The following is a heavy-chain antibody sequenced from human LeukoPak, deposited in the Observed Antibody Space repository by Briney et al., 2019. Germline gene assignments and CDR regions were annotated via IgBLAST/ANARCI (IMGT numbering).Heavy chain of an antibody. D-gene: IGHD6-13*01. J-gene: IGHJ6*02. V-gene: IGHV1-24*01. CDR2: FDPEDGET. CDR1: GYTLTELS. Sequence: ASVKVSCKVSGYTLTELSMHWVRQAPGKGLEWMGGFDPEDGETIYAQKFQGRVTMTEDTSTDTAYMELSSLRSEDTAVYYCARDQGVAAAANYYYGMDVWGQGTTVTVSS. CDR3: ARDQGVAAAANYYYGMDV.